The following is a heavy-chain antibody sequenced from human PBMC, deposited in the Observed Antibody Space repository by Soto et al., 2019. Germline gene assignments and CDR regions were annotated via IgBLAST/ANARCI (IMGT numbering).Heavy chain of an antibody. Sequence: GSLIFCCPASGFTFSSYGMSWVLQVPGKVLEWVSAISGSGGSTYYADSVKRRLTISRDHSKNTLYLQMNSLRAEDTDVYNSAKVLSRVGSQTYYGMDVWGQRITVAIS. CDR2: ISGSGGST. CDR3: AKVLSRVGSQTYYGMDV. CDR1: GFTFSSYG. V-gene: IGHV3-23*01. D-gene: IGHD1-26*01. J-gene: IGHJ6*02.